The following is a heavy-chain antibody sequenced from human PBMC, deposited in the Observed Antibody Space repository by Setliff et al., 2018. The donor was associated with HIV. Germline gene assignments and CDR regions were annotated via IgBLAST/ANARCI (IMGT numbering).Heavy chain of an antibody. V-gene: IGHV4-4*08. Sequence: PSETLSLTCTISGVYISNYHWGWIRQPPGRGLEWIGSIHTTGSPKNNPSLQSRVPISIDMAKSLFSLELSSVTAADTAVYYCAGMFFYGSGSKSDFDYWGQGTQVTVSS. CDR1: GVYISNYH. J-gene: IGHJ4*02. CDR3: AGMFFYGSGSKSDFDY. CDR2: IHTTGSP. D-gene: IGHD3-10*01.